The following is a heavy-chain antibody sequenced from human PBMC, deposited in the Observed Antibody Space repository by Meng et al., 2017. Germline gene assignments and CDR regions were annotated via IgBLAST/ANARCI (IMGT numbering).Heavy chain of an antibody. CDR3: ARDYCSSTSCYLG. V-gene: IGHV3-21*01. CDR1: VFTFSSYS. Sequence: GGALRLSCAASVFTFSSYSMHWVRQAPGKGLEWVSSISRSSSYIYYADSVKGRFTISRDNAKNSLYLQMNSLRAEDTAVYYCARDYCSSTSCYLGWGQGTLVTVSS. CDR2: ISRSSSYI. J-gene: IGHJ4*02. D-gene: IGHD2-2*01.